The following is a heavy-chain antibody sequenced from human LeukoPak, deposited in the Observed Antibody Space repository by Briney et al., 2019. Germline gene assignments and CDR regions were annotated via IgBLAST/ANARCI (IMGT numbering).Heavy chain of an antibody. D-gene: IGHD1-20*01. CDR1: GFTFSSYS. CDR2: ISSSSSYI. J-gene: IGHJ3*02. Sequence: GGSLRLSCAASGFTFSSYSMNWVRQAPGKGLECVSSISSSSSYIYYADSVKGRFTISRDNAKNSLYLQMNSLRAEDTAVYYCARDILYNWNDHDAFDIWGQGTTVTVSS. V-gene: IGHV3-21*01. CDR3: ARDILYNWNDHDAFDI.